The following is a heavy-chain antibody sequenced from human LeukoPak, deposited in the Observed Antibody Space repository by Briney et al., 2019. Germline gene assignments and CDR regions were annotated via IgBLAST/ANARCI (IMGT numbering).Heavy chain of an antibody. Sequence: KTSETLSLTCTVSGYSISSGYYWGWIRQPPGKGLEWIGSIYHSGSTYYNPSLKSRVTISVDTSKNQFSLKLSSVTAADTAVYYCARAKVYSSSLDYWGQGTLVTVSS. CDR1: GYSISSGYY. CDR3: ARAKVYSSSLDY. CDR2: IYHSGST. V-gene: IGHV4-38-2*02. D-gene: IGHD6-6*01. J-gene: IGHJ4*02.